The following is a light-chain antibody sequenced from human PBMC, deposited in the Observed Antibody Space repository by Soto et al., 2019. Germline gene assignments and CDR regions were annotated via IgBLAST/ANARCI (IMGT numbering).Light chain of an antibody. CDR2: AAS. Sequence: IQLTQYPSSLSASVGDRVTIACRPSQGISSYLAWYQQKPGKAPKLLIYAASTLQSGVPSRFSGSGSGTDFTLTISSLQPDDFATYYCQHYNSYSEAFGQGTKVDI. J-gene: IGKJ1*01. CDR1: QGISSY. CDR3: QHYNSYSEA. V-gene: IGKV1-9*01.